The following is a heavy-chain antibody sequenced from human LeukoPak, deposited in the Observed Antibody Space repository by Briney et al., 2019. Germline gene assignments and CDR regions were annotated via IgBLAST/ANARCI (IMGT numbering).Heavy chain of an antibody. CDR3: ARDRGTFGVVDS. D-gene: IGHD3-3*01. V-gene: IGHV3-48*04. CDR1: GITLSNYG. J-gene: IGHJ4*02. CDR2: IGTSSSTI. Sequence: GGSLRLSCAVSGITLSNYGMSWVRQAPGKGLEWVAYIGTSSSTIYQAKSVKGRFSIPRDNAKNSLFLQMDSLRVEDTAVYYCARDRGTFGVVDSWGQGTLVAVSS.